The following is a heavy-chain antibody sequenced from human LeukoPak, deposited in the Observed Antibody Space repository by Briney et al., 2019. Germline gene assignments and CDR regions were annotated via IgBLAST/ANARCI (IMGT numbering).Heavy chain of an antibody. CDR3: ASMIVKDHPPYFDY. D-gene: IGHD3-22*01. CDR2: IYPGDSDT. Sequence: ESLKISRKGSGYSLNSYWIGWGRPMPGKGPGWMGIIYPGDSDTRYSPSFQGQVTISADKSISTAYLQWSSLKASDTAMYYCASMIVKDHPPYFDYWGQGTLVTVSS. J-gene: IGHJ4*02. CDR1: GYSLNSYW. V-gene: IGHV5-51*01.